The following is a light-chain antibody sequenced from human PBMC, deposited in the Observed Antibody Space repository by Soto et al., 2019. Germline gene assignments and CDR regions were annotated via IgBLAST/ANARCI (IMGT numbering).Light chain of an antibody. Sequence: IQLTHSPCFLSSPVWDRLRTTFRSSQGISSYLAWYQQKPGKAPELLIYAASTLQSGVPSRFSGSGSGTDFTLTISSLQPEDSATHYCQQLNTYTPCTFGQGTKVDIK. CDR1: QGISSY. V-gene: IGKV1-9*01. CDR2: AAS. J-gene: IGKJ1*01. CDR3: QQLNTYTPCT.